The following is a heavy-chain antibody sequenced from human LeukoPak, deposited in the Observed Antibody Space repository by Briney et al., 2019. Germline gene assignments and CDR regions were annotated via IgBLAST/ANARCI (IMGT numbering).Heavy chain of an antibody. CDR2: ISGSGGST. D-gene: IGHD2-15*01. Sequence: GGSLRLSCAAPGFTFSNYAMSWVRQAPGKGLEWVSLISGSGGSTNYADSVKGRFSISRDNSKNTVYLQMKSLRADDTALYYCARAPGYCSGGSCYDYWGQGTLVTVSS. CDR3: ARAPGYCSGGSCYDY. V-gene: IGHV3-23*01. CDR1: GFTFSNYA. J-gene: IGHJ4*02.